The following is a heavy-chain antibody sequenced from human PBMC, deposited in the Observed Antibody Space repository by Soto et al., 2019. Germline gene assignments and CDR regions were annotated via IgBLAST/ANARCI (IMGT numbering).Heavy chain of an antibody. V-gene: IGHV4-34*01. D-gene: IGHD6-6*01. CDR3: ARVGSIAAHPSTYYYYGMDV. J-gene: IGHJ6*02. CDR1: GGTFSGYY. CDR2: INHSGST. Sequence: SETLSLTCAVYGGTFSGYYWSWIRQPPGKGLEWIGEINHSGSTNYNPSLKSRVTISVDTSKNQFSLKLSSVTVADTAVYYCARVGSIAAHPSTYYYYGMDVWGQGTTVTVSS.